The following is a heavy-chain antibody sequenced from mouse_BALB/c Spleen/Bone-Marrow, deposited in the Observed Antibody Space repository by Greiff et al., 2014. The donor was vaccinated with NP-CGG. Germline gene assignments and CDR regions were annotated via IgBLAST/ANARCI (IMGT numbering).Heavy chain of an antibody. CDR3: ARPLYDGYYVAY. CDR2: ISNGGGNT. J-gene: IGHJ3*01. Sequence: EVQGVESGGGLVQPGGSLKLSCATSGFTFSDYYMYWVRQTPEERLEWVAYISNGGGNTYYPDTVKGRFTISRDNAKNTLYLQMSRLKSEDTAMYYCARPLYDGYYVAYWGQGTLVTVSA. D-gene: IGHD2-3*01. CDR1: GFTFSDYY. V-gene: IGHV5-12*02.